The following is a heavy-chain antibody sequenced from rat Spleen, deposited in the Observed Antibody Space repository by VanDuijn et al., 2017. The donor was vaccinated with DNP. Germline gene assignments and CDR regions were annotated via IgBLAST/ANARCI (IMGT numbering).Heavy chain of an antibody. J-gene: IGHJ2*01. Sequence: EVQLVESDGGLVQPGRSLKLSCAASGFTFSDYYMAWVRQAQKKGMEWIAMIYFDSSKVYYADTVKGRFTISRDNSKNTLYLQMSNLGSEDTAAYYCARGPNYGGDSDYFDYWGQGVMVTVSS. V-gene: IGHV5-50*01. CDR1: GFTFSDYY. D-gene: IGHD1-11*01. CDR3: ARGPNYGGDSDYFDY. CDR2: IYFDSSKV.